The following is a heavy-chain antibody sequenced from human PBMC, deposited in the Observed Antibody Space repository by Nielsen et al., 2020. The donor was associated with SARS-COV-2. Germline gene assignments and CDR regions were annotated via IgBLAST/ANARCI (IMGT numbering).Heavy chain of an antibody. CDR2: INPNSGGT. V-gene: IGHV1-2*02. D-gene: IGHD3-3*01. Sequence: WVRQAPGQGLEWMGGINPNSGGTNYAQKFQGRVTMTRDTPISTAYLDLSRLRSDDTAVYYCARDTNFGFWSGPRRYYYGLDVWGQGTTVTVSS. CDR3: ARDTNFGFWSGPRRYYYGLDV. J-gene: IGHJ6*02.